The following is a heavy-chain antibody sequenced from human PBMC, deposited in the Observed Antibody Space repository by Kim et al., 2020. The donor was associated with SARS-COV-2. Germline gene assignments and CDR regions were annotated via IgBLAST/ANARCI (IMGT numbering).Heavy chain of an antibody. D-gene: IGHD1-26*01. Sequence: SVKVSCKASGGTFSSYAISWVRQAPGQGLEWMGGIIPIFGTANYAQKFQGRVTITADESTSTAYMELSSLRSEDTAVYYCARDARGVGASPWFDPWGQGTLVTVSS. J-gene: IGHJ5*02. CDR1: GGTFSSYA. CDR3: ARDARGVGASPWFDP. CDR2: IIPIFGTA. V-gene: IGHV1-69*13.